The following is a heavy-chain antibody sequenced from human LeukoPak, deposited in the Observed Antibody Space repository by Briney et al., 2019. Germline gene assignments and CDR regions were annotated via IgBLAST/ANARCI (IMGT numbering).Heavy chain of an antibody. V-gene: IGHV4-39*07. Sequence: SETLSLTCTVSGGSISSSSYYWGWIRQPPGKGLEWIGSIYYSGSTYYNPSLKSRVTISVDTTKNQSSLKLRSVTPADTAGDYCASSPILDCSRTSCYYIWFDPWGQGTLVTVSS. D-gene: IGHD2-2*01. CDR1: GGSISSSSYY. J-gene: IGHJ5*02. CDR3: ASSPILDCSRTSCYYIWFDP. CDR2: IYYSGST.